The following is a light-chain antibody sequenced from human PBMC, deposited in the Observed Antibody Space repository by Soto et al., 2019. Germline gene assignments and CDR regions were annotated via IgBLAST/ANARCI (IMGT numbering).Light chain of an antibody. Sequence: QSVLTQPPSVSGAPGQRVTISCTGSSSNIGAGYDVHWYQQLPGTAPKLLIYGNSNRPSGVPDRFSGSKSGTSASLAITGLQADDEADYYCQSYDRSLSGVVFGGGTKITVL. CDR3: QSYDRSLSGVV. CDR2: GNS. J-gene: IGLJ2*01. V-gene: IGLV1-40*01. CDR1: SSNIGAGYD.